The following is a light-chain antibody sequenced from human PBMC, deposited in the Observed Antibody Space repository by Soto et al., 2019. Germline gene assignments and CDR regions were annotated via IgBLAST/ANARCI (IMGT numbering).Light chain of an antibody. J-gene: IGKJ4*01. Sequence: DIQMTQSPSSLSASVGDRVTITCRASQSISSYLNWYQQKPGKAPKLLIYAASSLQSGVPSRLSGSGSATDFTLTISSLQPEDFATYYCQQSYSTPLTFRGGTKVEIK. CDR1: QSISSY. V-gene: IGKV1-39*01. CDR3: QQSYSTPLT. CDR2: AAS.